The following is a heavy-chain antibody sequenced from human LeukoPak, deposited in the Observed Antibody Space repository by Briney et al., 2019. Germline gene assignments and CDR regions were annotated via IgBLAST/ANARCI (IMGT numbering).Heavy chain of an antibody. V-gene: IGHV3-23*01. J-gene: IGHJ4*02. CDR1: GFTFSTYA. D-gene: IGHD6-19*01. Sequence: GGSLRLSCTASGFTFSTYAMTWVRQAPGKGLEWVSVISHGGDSAWYADSVKGRFTISRDNSKSTLFLQMNSLRADDTAIYYCAKGRSGWYEGLDYWGEGILVTVSS. CDR3: AKGRSGWYEGLDY. CDR2: ISHGGDSA.